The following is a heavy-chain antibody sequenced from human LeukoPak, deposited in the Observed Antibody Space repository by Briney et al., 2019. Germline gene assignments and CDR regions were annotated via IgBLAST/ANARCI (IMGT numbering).Heavy chain of an antibody. Sequence: GGSLRLSCAASGFIVSQNYMSWVRQAPGKGLEWVSVIFRGDDTNYVDSVKGRFTISRDNSKNTLYLQMNSLRAEDTAVYYCAKERDSSGYLISYYFDYWGQGTLVTVSS. J-gene: IGHJ4*02. D-gene: IGHD3-22*01. CDR1: GFIVSQNY. CDR2: IFRGDDT. CDR3: AKERDSSGYLISYYFDY. V-gene: IGHV3-66*01.